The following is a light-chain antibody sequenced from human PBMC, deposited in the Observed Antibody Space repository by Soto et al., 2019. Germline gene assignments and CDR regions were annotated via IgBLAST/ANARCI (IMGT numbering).Light chain of an antibody. CDR1: SSDVGGYNY. Sequence: QSALTQPTSASGSPGQSVTISCTGTSSDVGGYNYVSWYQQHPGKAPKLMIYEVSKRPSGVPDRFSGSKSGNTASLTVSGLQAEDEADYYCSSYAGSNKNVFGTGTKLTVL. CDR2: EVS. CDR3: SSYAGSNKNV. V-gene: IGLV2-8*01. J-gene: IGLJ1*01.